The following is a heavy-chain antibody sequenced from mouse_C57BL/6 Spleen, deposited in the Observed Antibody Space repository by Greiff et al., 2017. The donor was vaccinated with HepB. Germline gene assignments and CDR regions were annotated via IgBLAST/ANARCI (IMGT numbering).Heavy chain of an antibody. Sequence: EVQGVESGGGLVQPGGSLKLSCAASGFTFSDYYMYWVRQTPEKRLEWVAYISNGGGSTYYPDTVKGRFTISRDNAKNTLYLQMSRLKSEDTAMYYCARETGTPYWGQGTLVTVSA. D-gene: IGHD4-1*01. CDR1: GFTFSDYY. J-gene: IGHJ3*01. CDR2: ISNGGGST. V-gene: IGHV5-12*01. CDR3: ARETGTPY.